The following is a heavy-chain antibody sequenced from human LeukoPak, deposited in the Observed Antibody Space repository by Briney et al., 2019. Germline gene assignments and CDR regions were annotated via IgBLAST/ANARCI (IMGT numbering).Heavy chain of an antibody. CDR2: VYTSGST. Sequence: SETLSLTCTVSGGSISSGSYYWSWIRQPAGKGLECMGRVYTSGSTTYNSSLKSRVTIALDTTKNHFSLRLSSVTAADTAVYYCARDREVGATGYYFDYWGQGTLVTVSS. CDR3: ARDREVGATGYYFDY. D-gene: IGHD1-26*01. CDR1: GGSISSGSYY. J-gene: IGHJ4*02. V-gene: IGHV4-61*02.